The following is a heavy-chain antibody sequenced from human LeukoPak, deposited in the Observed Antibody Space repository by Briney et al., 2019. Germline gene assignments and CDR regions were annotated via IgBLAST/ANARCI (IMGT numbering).Heavy chain of an antibody. CDR1: GYTFTGYY. CDR3: ARSLGRPFDY. J-gene: IGHJ4*02. CDR2: IIPIFGTA. Sequence: GASVKVSCKASGYTFTGYYMHWVRQAPGQGLEWMGGIIPIFGTANYAQKFQGRVTITADESTSTAYMELSSLRSEDTAVYYCARSLGRPFDYWGPGTLVTVSS. V-gene: IGHV1-69*13. D-gene: IGHD2-15*01.